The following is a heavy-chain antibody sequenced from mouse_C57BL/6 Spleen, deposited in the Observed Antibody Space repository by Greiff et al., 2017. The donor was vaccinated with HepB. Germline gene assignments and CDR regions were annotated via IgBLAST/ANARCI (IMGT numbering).Heavy chain of an antibody. J-gene: IGHJ4*01. CDR2: ISSGSSTI. V-gene: IGHV5-17*01. D-gene: IGHD1-1*01. CDR1: GFTFSDCG. Sequence: EVNVVESGGGLVKPGGSLKLSCAASGFTFSDCGMHWVRQAPEKGLEWVAYISSGSSTIYYADTVKGRFTISRDNAKNTLFLQMTSLRSEDTAMYYCARSYGRDAMDYWGQGTSVTVSS. CDR3: ARSYGRDAMDY.